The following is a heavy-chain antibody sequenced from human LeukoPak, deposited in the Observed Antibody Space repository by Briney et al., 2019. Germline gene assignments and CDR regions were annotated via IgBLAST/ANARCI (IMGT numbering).Heavy chain of an antibody. Sequence: PSETLSLTCTVSGGSISSYYWSWIRQPPGKGLEWIGYIYYSGSTNYNPSLKSRVTMSLDTSKNQFSLKLSSVTAADTAVYYCARVQTNGWYTYFDYWGQGTLVTVSS. J-gene: IGHJ4*02. CDR1: GGSISSYY. CDR3: ARVQTNGWYTYFDY. V-gene: IGHV4-59*01. CDR2: IYYSGST. D-gene: IGHD6-19*01.